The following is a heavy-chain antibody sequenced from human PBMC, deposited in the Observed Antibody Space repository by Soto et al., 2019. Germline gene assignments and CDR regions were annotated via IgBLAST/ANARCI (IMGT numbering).Heavy chain of an antibody. CDR3: AKEGNWNYRYNWFDP. V-gene: IGHV3-23*01. Sequence: LRLSCSASGFTFSSYAMSWVRQAPGKGLEWVSAISGSGGSTYYADSVKGRFTISRDNSKNTLYLQMNSLRAEDTAVYYCAKEGNWNYRYNWFDPWGQGTLVTVSS. CDR1: GFTFSSYA. CDR2: ISGSGGST. J-gene: IGHJ5*02. D-gene: IGHD1-7*01.